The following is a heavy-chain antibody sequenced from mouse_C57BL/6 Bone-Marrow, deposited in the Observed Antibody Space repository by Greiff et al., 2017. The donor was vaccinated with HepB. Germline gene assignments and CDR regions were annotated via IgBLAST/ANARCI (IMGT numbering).Heavy chain of an antibody. Sequence: EVQLVESGGGLVQPGGSRKLSCAVSGFTLSSFGIHWVRQAPEKGLEWVAYISSGGTTIYYADTVKGRCTISRDNPRNTLFLQMTSLRSEDTAMYYCAKYGNYVGYAMDYWGQGTSVTVSS. J-gene: IGHJ4*01. CDR1: GFTLSSFG. CDR2: ISSGGTTI. V-gene: IGHV5-17*02. D-gene: IGHD2-10*02. CDR3: AKYGNYVGYAMDY.